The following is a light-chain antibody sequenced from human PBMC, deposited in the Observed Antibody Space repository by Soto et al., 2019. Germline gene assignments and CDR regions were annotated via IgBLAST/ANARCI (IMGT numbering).Light chain of an antibody. CDR1: QFIGNY. Sequence: DIQMTQSPSSLSASIGDGVPITCRASQFIGNYLNWYQHRPGKVPEFLIYGATTLRGGVPSRFTGSGYGTDFTLAINSLQPEDFATFSCRHVYSFPHTFGPWTKV. CDR3: RHVYSFPHT. CDR2: GAT. J-gene: IGKJ3*01. V-gene: IGKV1-39*01.